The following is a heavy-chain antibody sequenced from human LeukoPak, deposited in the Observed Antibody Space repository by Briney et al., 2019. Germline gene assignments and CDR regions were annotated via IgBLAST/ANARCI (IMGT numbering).Heavy chain of an antibody. CDR1: GGSISSCY. V-gene: IGHV4-4*07. CDR3: ARGRLGYCSSTSCSDAFDI. Sequence: SETLSLTCTVSGGSISSCYWSWLRQPAGKGLEWLGRIYTSGSTNYNPSLKSRVTMSVDTSKNQFSLQLSSVTAADTAVYYCARGRLGYCSSTSCSDAFDIWGQGTMVTVSS. J-gene: IGHJ3*02. CDR2: IYTSGST. D-gene: IGHD2-2*01.